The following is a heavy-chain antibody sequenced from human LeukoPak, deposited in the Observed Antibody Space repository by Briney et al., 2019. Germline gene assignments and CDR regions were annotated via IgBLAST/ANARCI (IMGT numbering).Heavy chain of an antibody. J-gene: IGHJ4*02. D-gene: IGHD6-19*01. V-gene: IGHV5-51*01. CDR1: GYSFTSYW. Sequence: GESLKISCKGSGYSFTSYWIGWVRQMPGKGLEWMGIIYPGDSDTRYSPSFQGQVTISADKSISTAYLQGSSLKASDTAMYYCARLPRYSSPRSVSLGWPIDYWGQGTLVTVSS. CDR3: ARLPRYSSPRSVSLGWPIDY. CDR2: IYPGDSDT.